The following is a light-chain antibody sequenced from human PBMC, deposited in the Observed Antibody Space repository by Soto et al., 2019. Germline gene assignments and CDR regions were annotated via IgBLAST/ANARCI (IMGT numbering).Light chain of an antibody. CDR2: VVS. J-gene: IGLJ2*01. Sequence: QSALTQPASVSRSPGQSITISCTGTSSDVGGYKYVSWYQQHPGKAPKLMIYVVSNRPSGVSNRFSGSKSDNTASLTISGLQAEDDADYYCSSYTSSTTLVVFGGGTKLTVL. CDR1: SSDVGGYKY. CDR3: SSYTSSTTLVV. V-gene: IGLV2-14*01.